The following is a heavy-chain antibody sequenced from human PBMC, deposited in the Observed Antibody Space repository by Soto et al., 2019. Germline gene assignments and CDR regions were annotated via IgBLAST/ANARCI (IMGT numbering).Heavy chain of an antibody. V-gene: IGHV3-53*01. Sequence: GRPLRHSCAASGVTISNNYMSWIRQAPGKGLEWVSVIYSGGSTYYADSVKGRFTISRDNSKNTLSLQMNSLRAEDTAVYYCARGKWAGAATPIEYWGQGTLVTVSS. CDR2: IYSGGST. D-gene: IGHD2-15*01. CDR1: GVTISNNY. J-gene: IGHJ4*02. CDR3: ARGKWAGAATPIEY.